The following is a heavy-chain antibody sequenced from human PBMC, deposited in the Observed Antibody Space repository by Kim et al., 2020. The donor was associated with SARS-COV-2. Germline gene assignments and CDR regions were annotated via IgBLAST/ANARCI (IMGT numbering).Heavy chain of an antibody. D-gene: IGHD6-19*01. CDR1: GFTFSSYG. V-gene: IGHV3-30*18. CDR3: AKVYKQWLVIYYFDY. Sequence: GGSLRLSCAASGFTFSSYGMHWVRQAPGKGLEWVAVISYDGSNKYYADSVKGRFTISRDNSKNTLYLLMNSLRAEDTAVYYCAKVYKQWLVIYYFDYWG. J-gene: IGHJ4*01. CDR2: ISYDGSNK.